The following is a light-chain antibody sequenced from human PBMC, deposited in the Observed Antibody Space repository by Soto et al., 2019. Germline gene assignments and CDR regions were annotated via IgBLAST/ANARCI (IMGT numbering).Light chain of an antibody. V-gene: IGKV3-20*01. J-gene: IGKJ1*01. Sequence: EIVLTQSPGTLSLSPGERATLSCRASQSVGSSYLAWYQQKPGQAPRLLIYDASSRATGIPDRFSGGASGTEFTRPICRLEPEDFAVYYCQQYGSSAWTFGQGTKVEIK. CDR2: DAS. CDR3: QQYGSSAWT. CDR1: QSVGSSY.